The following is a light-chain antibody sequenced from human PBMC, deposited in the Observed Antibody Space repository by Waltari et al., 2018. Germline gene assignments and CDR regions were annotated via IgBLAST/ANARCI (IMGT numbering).Light chain of an antibody. V-gene: IGLV1-40*01. CDR1: SPHLGACFD. Sequence: QSVLTQPPSVSGAPGHRVTIPCTGTSPHLGACFDAQWYQQFPGTAPQLLIYGNNIRPSGVPDRFSGSKSGTSASLAITGLQAEDEAGYYCQSYDSSLTGVVFGGGTKLTVL. J-gene: IGLJ2*01. CDR2: GNN. CDR3: QSYDSSLTGVV.